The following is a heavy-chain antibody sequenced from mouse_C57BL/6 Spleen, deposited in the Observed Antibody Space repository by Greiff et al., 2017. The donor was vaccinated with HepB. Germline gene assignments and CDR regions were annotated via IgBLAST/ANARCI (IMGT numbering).Heavy chain of an antibody. CDR2: IRNKANNHAT. D-gene: IGHD2-3*01. CDR1: GFTFSDAW. V-gene: IGHV6-6*01. Sequence: EVKLMESGGGLVQPGGSMKLSCAASGFTFSDAWMDWVRQSPEKGLEWVAEIRNKANNHATYYAESVKGRFTISRDDSKSSVYLQMNSLRAEDTGIYYCTRLSDGYYDAMDYWGQGTSVTVSS. J-gene: IGHJ4*01. CDR3: TRLSDGYYDAMDY.